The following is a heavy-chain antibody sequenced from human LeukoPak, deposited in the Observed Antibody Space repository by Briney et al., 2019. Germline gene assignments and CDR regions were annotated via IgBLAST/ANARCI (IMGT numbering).Heavy chain of an antibody. CDR3: ARAYCSGGSCYSNDVRFDP. Sequence: GGSLRLSCVASGFTFSRHGMNWVRQAPGKGLEWVSGISPSGDIKYYVDSVKGRFTVSRDNSKNTLYLQINSLRDEDTAVYYCARAYCSGGSCYSNDVRFDPWGQGTLVTVSS. J-gene: IGHJ5*02. CDR1: GFTFSRHG. CDR2: ISPSGDIK. V-gene: IGHV3-23*01. D-gene: IGHD2-15*01.